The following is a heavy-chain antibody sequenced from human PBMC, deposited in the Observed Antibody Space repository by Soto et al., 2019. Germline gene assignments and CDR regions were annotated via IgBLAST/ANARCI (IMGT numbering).Heavy chain of an antibody. Sequence: EVQLLESGGGLVQPGGSLRLSCAASGFIFSTYAMTWVRQAPGKGLEWVSAISASGGTTYYADSVKGRFTISRDNSKNTLYLHMNSLGAEDPAVYYCAKGARTTFLNWFDPWGQGTLVTVSS. J-gene: IGHJ5*02. CDR1: GFIFSTYA. V-gene: IGHV3-23*01. D-gene: IGHD6-6*01. CDR3: AKGARTTFLNWFDP. CDR2: ISASGGTT.